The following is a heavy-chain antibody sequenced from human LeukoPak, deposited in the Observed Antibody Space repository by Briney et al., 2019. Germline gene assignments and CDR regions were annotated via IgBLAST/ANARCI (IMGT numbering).Heavy chain of an antibody. Sequence: PGESLRLSCAASGFIFSSYGMHWVRQAPGKGLEWVAFIQYDGSNKYYVDSEKGRFTVSRDNSKNTLYLQMNSLRAEDTAVYYCAKDSLDSWGQGTLVTVSS. CDR3: AKDSLDS. J-gene: IGHJ5*01. CDR2: IQYDGSNK. V-gene: IGHV3-30*02. CDR1: GFIFSSYG.